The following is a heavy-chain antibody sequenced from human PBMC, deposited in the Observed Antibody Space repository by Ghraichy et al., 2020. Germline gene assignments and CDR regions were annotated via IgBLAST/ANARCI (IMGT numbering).Heavy chain of an antibody. D-gene: IGHD3-22*01. CDR3: AQRRYYYSSGYDY. CDR1: GFSLSTSEVG. J-gene: IGHJ4*02. Sequence: FGPTLVKPTQTLTLTCTLSGFSLSTSEVGVGWIRQPPGKALEWLAVIRWDGNTRYSPSLKNRLTITRVTFKNQVVLTMTNMDPVDTGTYYCAQRRYYYSSGYDYWGQGTLVTVAS. V-gene: IGHV2-5*02. CDR2: IRWDGNT.